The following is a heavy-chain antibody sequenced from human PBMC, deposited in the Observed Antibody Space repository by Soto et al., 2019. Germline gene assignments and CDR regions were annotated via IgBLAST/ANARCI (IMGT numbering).Heavy chain of an antibody. V-gene: IGHV1-69*01. CDR2: IIPIFGTT. CDR3: ARIYCSSTSCRRDLYYYGMDV. D-gene: IGHD2-2*01. Sequence: QVQLVQSGAEVKKPGSSVKGSCKASGGTFSSYAISWVRQAPGQGLEWMGGIIPIFGTTNYAQKFQGRVTITADESTSTAYMELSSLRSEDTAVYYCARIYCSSTSCRRDLYYYGMDVWGQGTTVTVSS. CDR1: GGTFSSYA. J-gene: IGHJ6*02.